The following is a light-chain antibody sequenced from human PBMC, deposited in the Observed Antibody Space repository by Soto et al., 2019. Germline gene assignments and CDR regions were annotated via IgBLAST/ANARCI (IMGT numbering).Light chain of an antibody. J-gene: IGKJ1*01. Sequence: DIQMTQSPSTLSASVGDRVTITCRASQSIINWLGWYQQEPGKAPKLLIYKASSLESGVPSRFSGSGSGTDFTLTINRLQPDDFATYYCQHYNSFPWTFGQGTKVDIK. CDR3: QHYNSFPWT. CDR1: QSIINW. CDR2: KAS. V-gene: IGKV1-5*03.